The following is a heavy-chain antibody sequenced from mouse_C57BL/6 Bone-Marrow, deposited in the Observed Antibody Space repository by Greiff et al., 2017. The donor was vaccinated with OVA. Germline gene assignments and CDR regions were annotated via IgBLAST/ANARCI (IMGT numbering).Heavy chain of an antibody. CDR1: GYTFTSYW. J-gene: IGHJ4*01. CDR2: IYPSDSET. Sequence: QVQLQQPGAELVRPGSSVKLSCKASGYTFTSYWMHWVKQRPIQGLEWIGNIYPSDSETHYNQKFKDKATLTVDKSSSTAYMQLSSLTSEDSAVYYCARSGRRMDYWGQGTSVTVSS. CDR3: ARSGRRMDY. V-gene: IGHV1-52*01.